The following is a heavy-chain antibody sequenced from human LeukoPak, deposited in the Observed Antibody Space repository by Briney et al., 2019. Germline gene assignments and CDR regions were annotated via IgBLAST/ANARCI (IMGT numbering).Heavy chain of an antibody. CDR1: GFNLGDYY. CDR3: ARDLFSFYYDSSGYCDY. Sequence: AGGSLRLSCVASGFNLGDYYMNWFRQAPGKGLEWLSFISSSGHNILYTDSVKGRFTVSRDNAKKTVFLQMNSLRAEDTAVYYCARDLFSFYYDSSGYCDYWGPGTRVTVSS. V-gene: IGHV3-11*01. CDR2: ISSSGHNI. J-gene: IGHJ4*02. D-gene: IGHD3-22*01.